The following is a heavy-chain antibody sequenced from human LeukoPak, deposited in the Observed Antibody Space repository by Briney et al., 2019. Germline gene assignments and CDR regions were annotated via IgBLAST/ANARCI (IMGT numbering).Heavy chain of an antibody. CDR3: ARSQWSDY. J-gene: IGHJ4*02. Sequence: GGSLRLSCAASGFTFSNYAMYWVRQAPGKGLEWVAVISYDENNKYYTDSVRGRFTISRDNSKNTLYLQMNSLRAEDTAVYYCARSQWSDYWGQGTLVTVSS. V-gene: IGHV3-30-3*01. D-gene: IGHD2-8*01. CDR1: GFTFSNYA. CDR2: ISYDENNK.